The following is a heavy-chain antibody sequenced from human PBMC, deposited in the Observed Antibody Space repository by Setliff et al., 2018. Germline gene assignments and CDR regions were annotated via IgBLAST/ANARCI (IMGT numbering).Heavy chain of an antibody. CDR1: GGSVSSGSYY. Sequence: TLSLTCTVSGGSVSSGSYYWSWIRQPPGKGLEWIGYIYYSGSTNYNPSLKSRVTISVDTSKNQFSLKVSSVTAADTAVYYCARSFSRREKFLLDYWGQGALVTVSS. CDR3: ARSFSRREKFLLDY. CDR2: IYYSGST. J-gene: IGHJ4*02. V-gene: IGHV4-61*01.